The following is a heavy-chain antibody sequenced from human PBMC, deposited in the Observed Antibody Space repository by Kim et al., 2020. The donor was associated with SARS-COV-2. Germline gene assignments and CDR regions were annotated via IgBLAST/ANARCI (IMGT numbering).Heavy chain of an antibody. V-gene: IGHV3-66*02. CDR2: IYSGGST. Sequence: GGSLRLSCAASGFTVSSNYMSWVRQAPGKGLEWVSVIYSGGSTYYADSMKGRFTISRDNSKNTLYLQMNSLRAEDTAVYYCARDMYYDYVWGSYRPASFFHHYYGMDVWGQGTTVTVSS. J-gene: IGHJ6*02. D-gene: IGHD3-16*02. CDR3: ARDMYYDYVWGSYRPASFFHHYYGMDV. CDR1: GFTVSSNY.